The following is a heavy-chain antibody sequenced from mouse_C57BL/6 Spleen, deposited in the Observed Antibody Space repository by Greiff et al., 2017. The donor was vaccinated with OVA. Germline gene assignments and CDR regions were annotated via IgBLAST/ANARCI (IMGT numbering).Heavy chain of an antibody. CDR2: IYPGDGDT. D-gene: IGHD2-5*01. Sequence: QVQLQQSGAELVKPGASVTISCTASGYAFSSYWMNWVKQRPGKGLEWIGQIYPGDGDTNYNGKFKGKATLTADKSSSTAYMQLSSLTSEDSAVYFCAYSNYPYYAMDDWGQGTSVTVSS. CDR3: AYSNYPYYAMDD. CDR1: GYAFSSYW. V-gene: IGHV1-80*01. J-gene: IGHJ4*01.